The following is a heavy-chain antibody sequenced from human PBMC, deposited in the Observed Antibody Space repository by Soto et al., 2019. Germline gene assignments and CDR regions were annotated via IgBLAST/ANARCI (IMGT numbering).Heavy chain of an antibody. J-gene: IGHJ6*02. CDR3: ARHPDMVRGVMDYYYGMDV. CDR1: GYSFTSYW. Sequence: PGESLKISCKGSGYSFTSYWIGWVRQMPGKGLEWMGIIYPGDSDTRYSPSFQGQVTISADKSISTAYLQWSSLKASDTAMYYCARHPDMVRGVMDYYYGMDVWGQGTTVTVSS. V-gene: IGHV5-51*01. CDR2: IYPGDSDT. D-gene: IGHD3-10*01.